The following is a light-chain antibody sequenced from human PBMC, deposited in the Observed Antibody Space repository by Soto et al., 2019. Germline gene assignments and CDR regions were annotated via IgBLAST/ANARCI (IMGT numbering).Light chain of an antibody. CDR2: AAS. J-gene: IGKJ2*01. V-gene: IGKV1-12*01. CDR3: QQTNSFPYT. CDR1: QGISSW. Sequence: DIQMTQSPSSVSASVGDRVTITCRASQGISSWLGWYQQKAGKAPKLLIYAASTLQSGVPSRFSGSVSGTDFTLTISSLQPEDFATYYCQQTNSFPYTFGQGTKLEIK.